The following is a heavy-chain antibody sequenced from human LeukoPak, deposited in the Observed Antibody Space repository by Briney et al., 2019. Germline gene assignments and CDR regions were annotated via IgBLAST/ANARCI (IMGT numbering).Heavy chain of an antibody. CDR2: ISGSGGNT. CDR3: ARSFSVGYSSGWYVAAYYFDY. D-gene: IGHD6-19*01. J-gene: IGHJ4*02. CDR1: GFIVSSDA. Sequence: GGSLRLSCAASGFIVSSDAMSWVRQAPGKGLEWISVISGSGGNTYYTDSVKGRFTISRDNSRNTLHLQMNSLRDEDTAVYYCARSFSVGYSSGWYVAAYYFDYWGQGTLVTVSS. V-gene: IGHV3-23*01.